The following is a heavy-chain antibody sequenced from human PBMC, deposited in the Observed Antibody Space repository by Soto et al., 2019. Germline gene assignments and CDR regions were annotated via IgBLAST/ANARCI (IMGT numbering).Heavy chain of an antibody. V-gene: IGHV4-31*03. CDR1: GGSISSGGYY. Sequence: QVQLQESGPGLVKPSQTLSLTCTVSGGSISSGGYYWSWIRQHPGKGLEWIGYIYYSGSTYYNPSLKSRVTISVDTSKNQFSLKLSSVTAADTAVYYCARDSTYTAIADYYYYGMDVWGQGTTVTVSS. CDR3: ARDSTYTAIADYYYYGMDV. J-gene: IGHJ6*02. D-gene: IGHD5-18*01. CDR2: IYYSGST.